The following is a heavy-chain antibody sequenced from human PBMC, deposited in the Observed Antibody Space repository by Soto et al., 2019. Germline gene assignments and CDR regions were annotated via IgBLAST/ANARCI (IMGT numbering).Heavy chain of an antibody. CDR2: INHSGST. J-gene: IGHJ6*04. Sequence: SETLSLTGAVYGGSFSGYYWSWIRQPPGKGLEWIGEINHSGSTNSNPSLKSRVTIPVDTSKNQFSLKLSSVTTTDTAVYYCARGLDITPYYNPGMEVWGKGTTVTVSS. D-gene: IGHD3-10*01. V-gene: IGHV4-34*01. CDR1: GGSFSGYY. CDR3: ARGLDITPYYNPGMEV.